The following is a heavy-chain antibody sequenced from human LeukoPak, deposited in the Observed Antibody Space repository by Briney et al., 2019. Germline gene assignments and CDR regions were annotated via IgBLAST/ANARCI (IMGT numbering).Heavy chain of an antibody. J-gene: IGHJ4*02. CDR3: ARGRLARSPYFDY. CDR1: GGSISSYY. V-gene: IGHV4-59*01. D-gene: IGHD6-19*01. Sequence: SETLSLTCTVSGGSISSYYWSWIRQPPGKGLEWIGYIYYSGSTDYNPSLKSRVTISVETPKNQFSLNLSSVTAADTAVYYCARGRLARSPYFDYWGQGTLVTVSS. CDR2: IYYSGST.